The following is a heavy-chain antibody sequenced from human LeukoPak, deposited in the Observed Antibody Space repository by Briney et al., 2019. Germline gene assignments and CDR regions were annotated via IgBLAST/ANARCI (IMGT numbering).Heavy chain of an antibody. Sequence: PGGSLRLSCAASGFTFSSYWMHWVRQAPGKGLVWVSRINSDGSSTSYADSVKGRFTISRDNAKNTLYLQMNSLRAEDTAVYYCARGITITFGGSLDYWGQGTLVTVSS. CDR3: ARGITITFGGSLDY. CDR2: INSDGSST. J-gene: IGHJ4*02. V-gene: IGHV3-74*01. CDR1: GFTFSSYW. D-gene: IGHD3-16*01.